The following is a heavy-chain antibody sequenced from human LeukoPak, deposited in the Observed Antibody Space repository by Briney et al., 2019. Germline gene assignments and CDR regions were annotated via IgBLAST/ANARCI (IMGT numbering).Heavy chain of an antibody. Sequence: ASVKVSCKASGYTFTSYYMHWVRQAPGQGLEWMGIINPSGGSTSYAQKFQGRVTMTRDTSTSTVYMELSSLRPKDTAVYYCARDLDVSFGRDNWFDPWGQGTLVTVSS. J-gene: IGHJ5*02. CDR2: INPSGGST. V-gene: IGHV1-46*01. D-gene: IGHD3-10*01. CDR1: GYTFTSYY. CDR3: ARDLDVSFGRDNWFDP.